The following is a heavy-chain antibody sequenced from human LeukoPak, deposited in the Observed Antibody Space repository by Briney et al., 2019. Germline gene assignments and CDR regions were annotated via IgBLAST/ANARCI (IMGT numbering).Heavy chain of an antibody. D-gene: IGHD1-1*01. CDR1: GYTFTGYY. V-gene: IGHV1-2*02. CDR2: INPNSGGT. Sequence: ASVKVSCKASGYTFTGYYMHWVRQAPGQGLEWMGWINPNSGGTNYAQKFQGRVTMTRDTPISTAYMELSRLRSDDTAVYYCARDRRGGTTMIMHYWGQGTLVTVSS. CDR3: ARDRRGGTTMIMHY. J-gene: IGHJ4*02.